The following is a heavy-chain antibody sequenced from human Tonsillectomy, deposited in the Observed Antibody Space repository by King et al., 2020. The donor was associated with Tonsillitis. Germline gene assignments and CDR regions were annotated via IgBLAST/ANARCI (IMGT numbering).Heavy chain of an antibody. V-gene: IGHV3-9*01. CDR1: GFTFDDYA. Sequence: VQLVESGGGLVQPGRSLRLSCAASGFTFDDYAMHWVRQAPGKGLEWVSGISWNSGNIDYAGSVKGRFTISRDNAKNSLYLQMNSLRAEDTALYYCARDIGHVACPTAFDYWGQGTLVTVSS. CDR2: ISWNSGNI. CDR3: ARDIGHVACPTAFDY. J-gene: IGHJ4*02. D-gene: IGHD5-12*01.